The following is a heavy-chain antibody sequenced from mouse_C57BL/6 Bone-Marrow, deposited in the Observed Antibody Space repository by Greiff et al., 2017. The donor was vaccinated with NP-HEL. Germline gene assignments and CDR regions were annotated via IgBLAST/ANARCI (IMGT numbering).Heavy chain of an antibody. D-gene: IGHD4-1*01. CDR1: GYTFTSYG. CDR2: IYPRSGNT. CDR3: ARRWAFAY. V-gene: IGHV1-81*01. Sequence: VQLQESGAELARPGASVKLSCKASGYTFTSYGISWVKQRTGQGLEWIGEIYPRSGNTYYSEKFKGKATLTADKSSSTAYMELRSLTSEDSAVYFCARRWAFAYWGQGTLVTVSA. J-gene: IGHJ3*01.